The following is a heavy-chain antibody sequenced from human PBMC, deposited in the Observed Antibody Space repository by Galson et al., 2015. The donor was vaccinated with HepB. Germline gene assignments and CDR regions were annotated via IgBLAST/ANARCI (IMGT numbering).Heavy chain of an antibody. CDR3: ARDRGVVSSWYFYDDAFDI. CDR1: GYTFTSYG. CDR2: ISAYNGNT. D-gene: IGHD6-13*01. V-gene: IGHV1-18*01. J-gene: IGHJ3*02. Sequence: SVKVSCKASGYTFTSYGISWVRQAPGQGLEWMGWISAYNGNTNYAQKLQGRVTMTTDTSTSTAYMELRSLRSDDTAVYYCARDRGVVSSWYFYDDAFDIWGQGTMVTVSS.